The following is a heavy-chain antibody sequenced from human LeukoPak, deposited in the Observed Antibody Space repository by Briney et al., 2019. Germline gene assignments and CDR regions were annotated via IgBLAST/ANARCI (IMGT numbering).Heavy chain of an antibody. Sequence: GGSLRLSCAASGFTVSSNYMSWVRQAPGKGLEWVSVIYSGGSTYYADSVKGRFTISRDNSKNTLYLQMNSLRAEDTAVYYCATSLLWFGELSDWGQGTLVTVSS. V-gene: IGHV3-66*01. CDR3: ATSLLWFGELSD. D-gene: IGHD3-10*01. J-gene: IGHJ4*02. CDR2: IYSGGST. CDR1: GFTVSSNY.